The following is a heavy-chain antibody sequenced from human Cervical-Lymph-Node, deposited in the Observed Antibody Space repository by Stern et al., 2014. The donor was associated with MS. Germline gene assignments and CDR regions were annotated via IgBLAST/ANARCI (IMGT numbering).Heavy chain of an antibody. D-gene: IGHD2-21*02. CDR2: FDPEHGET. CDR1: GYNLSEIS. Sequence: QVKLGQSGAEVKKPGASVQVSCKVSGYNLSEISMHWVRQAPGKGIEWMGGFDPEHGETRYAQKFQGRVTMAEDRSTDTAYMELSSLRSEDTAVYYCATHRGRVTYYYGMDVWGQGTTVTVSS. V-gene: IGHV1-24*01. CDR3: ATHRGRVTYYYGMDV. J-gene: IGHJ6*02.